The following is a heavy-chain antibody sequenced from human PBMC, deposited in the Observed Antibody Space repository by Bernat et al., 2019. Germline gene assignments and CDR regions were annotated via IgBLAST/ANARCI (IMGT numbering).Heavy chain of an antibody. Sequence: EVQLVESGGGLVKPGGSLRLSCAASGFTFSNAWMSWVRQAPGKGLEWVGRIKSKTDCGTTDYAAPVKGRFTISRDDSKNTLYLQMNSLKTEDTAVYYCTTSRKRITMVRGVIYYFDYWGQGTLVTVSS. J-gene: IGHJ4*02. CDR2: IKSKTDCGTT. V-gene: IGHV3-15*01. CDR3: TTSRKRITMVRGVIYYFDY. CDR1: GFTFSNAW. D-gene: IGHD3-10*01.